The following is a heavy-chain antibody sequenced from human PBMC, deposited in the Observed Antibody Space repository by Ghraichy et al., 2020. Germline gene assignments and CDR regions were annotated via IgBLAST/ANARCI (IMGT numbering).Heavy chain of an antibody. CDR1: GFTFSSYA. D-gene: IGHD3-10*01. CDR2: IGGGGYST. CDR3: AKDKGFGPYFDY. J-gene: IGHJ4*02. V-gene: IGHV3-23*01. Sequence: GGSLRLSCAASGFTFSSYAMSWVRQAPGKGLEWVSAIGGGGYSTYYVDSVKGRFTISRDNSKNTMYLQMNSLRAEDTAVYYCAKDKGFGPYFDYWGQGTLVTVSS.